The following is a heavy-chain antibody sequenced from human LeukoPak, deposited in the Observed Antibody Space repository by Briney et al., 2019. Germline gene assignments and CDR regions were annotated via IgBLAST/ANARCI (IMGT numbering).Heavy chain of an antibody. CDR3: TRNTGSYFNFDY. D-gene: IGHD1-26*01. J-gene: IGHJ4*02. Sequence: PGGSLRLSCAASGFTFSGSAMHWVRQASGKGLEWVGRIRSKANSYATAYAASVKGRFTISRDDSKNTAYLQMNSLKTEDTAVYYCTRNTGSYFNFDYWGQGILVTVSS. CDR2: IRSKANSYAT. CDR1: GFTFSGSA. V-gene: IGHV3-73*01.